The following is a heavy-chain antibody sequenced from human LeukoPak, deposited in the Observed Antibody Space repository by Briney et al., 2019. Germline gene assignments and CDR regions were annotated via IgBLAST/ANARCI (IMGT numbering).Heavy chain of an antibody. Sequence: GGSLRLSCAASGFTFSSYGMHWVRQAAGKGREWVAVIWYDGSNKYYADSVKGRFTISRDNSKNTLYLQMNSLRAEDTAVYYCARDNYGGNSGFDYWGQGTLVTVSS. CDR3: ARDNYGGNSGFDY. CDR2: IWYDGSNK. D-gene: IGHD4-23*01. CDR1: GFTFSSYG. V-gene: IGHV3-33*01. J-gene: IGHJ4*02.